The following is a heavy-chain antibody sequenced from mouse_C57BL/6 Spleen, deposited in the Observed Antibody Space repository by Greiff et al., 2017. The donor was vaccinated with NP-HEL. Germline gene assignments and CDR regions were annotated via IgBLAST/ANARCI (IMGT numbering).Heavy chain of an antibody. D-gene: IGHD2-3*01. CDR1: GFTFSSYA. Sequence: EVQVVESGGGLVKPGGSLKLSCAASGFTFSSYAMSWVRQTPEKRLEWVATISDGGSYTYYPDNVKGRFTISRDNAKNNLYLQMSHLKSEDTAMYYCARDEGYGPKFAYWGQGTLVTVSA. CDR2: ISDGGSYT. V-gene: IGHV5-4*01. CDR3: ARDEGYGPKFAY. J-gene: IGHJ3*01.